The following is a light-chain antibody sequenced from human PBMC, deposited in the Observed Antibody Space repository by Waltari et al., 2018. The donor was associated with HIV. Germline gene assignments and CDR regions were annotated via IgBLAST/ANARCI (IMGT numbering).Light chain of an antibody. CDR3: MQAVEKWT. V-gene: IGKV2-28*01. Sequence: DIVIAYSPLSLSFDPGEPASIPCRTNQNLLHSNGYTYLDWYVKKPGQSPQLLIFVASRRASGVPDRFSGSASGTDFTLKISRVEAEDVGVYYCMQAVEKWTFGPGTKVEI. CDR1: QNLLHSNGYTY. CDR2: VAS. J-gene: IGKJ1*01.